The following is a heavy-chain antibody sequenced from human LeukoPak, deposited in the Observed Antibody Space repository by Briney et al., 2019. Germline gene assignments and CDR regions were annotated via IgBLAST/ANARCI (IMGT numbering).Heavy chain of an antibody. CDR2: IIPIFGTA. CDR1: GSTFSSYA. V-gene: IGHV1-69*13. J-gene: IGHJ4*02. D-gene: IGHD2-21*02. CDR3: ARGGGDHPYYFDY. Sequence: GASVKVSCKASGSTFSSYAISWVRQAPGQGLEWMGGIIPIFGTANYAQKFQGRVTITADESTSTAYMELSSLRSEDTAVYYCARGGGDHPYYFDYWGQGTLVTVSS.